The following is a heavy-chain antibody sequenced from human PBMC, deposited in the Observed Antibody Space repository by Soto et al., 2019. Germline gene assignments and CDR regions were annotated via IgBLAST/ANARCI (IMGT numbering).Heavy chain of an antibody. CDR1: GFALSNARTG. J-gene: IGHJ6*02. V-gene: IGHV2-26*01. Sequence: QVTLKESGPVLVKPTETLTLTCTVSGFALSNARTGVSWIRQPPGKALEWLAHIFSNDEKSYSTSLKSRLTISKYTSKFQVVLTMTNTDPVDTATYYCAGIRNSNNGRYYYYYGMDVWGPGTTVTVSS. CDR3: AGIRNSNNGRYYYYYGMDV. D-gene: IGHD4-4*01. CDR2: IFSNDEK.